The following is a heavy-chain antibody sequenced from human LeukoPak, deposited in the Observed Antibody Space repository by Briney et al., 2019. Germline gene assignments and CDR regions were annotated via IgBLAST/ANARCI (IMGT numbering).Heavy chain of an antibody. CDR1: GGSISSSSYY. Sequence: SETLSLTCTVSGGSISSSSYYWGWIRQPPGKGLEWIGSIYYSGSTYYNPSLKSRVTISVDTSKNQFSLKLSSVTAADTAVYYCAREGSLLRYFDYWGQGTLVTVSS. CDR3: AREGSLLRYFDY. CDR2: IYYSGST. V-gene: IGHV4-39*02. D-gene: IGHD3-9*01. J-gene: IGHJ4*02.